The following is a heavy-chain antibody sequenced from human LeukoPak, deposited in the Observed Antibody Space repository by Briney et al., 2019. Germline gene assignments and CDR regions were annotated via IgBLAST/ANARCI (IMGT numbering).Heavy chain of an antibody. J-gene: IGHJ4*02. CDR3: AKEAIFGVVTYDY. D-gene: IGHD3-3*01. V-gene: IGHV3-9*01. Sequence: GGSLRLSCAASGFTFDDYAMHWVRQAPGKGLEWVSGISWNSGSIGYADSVKGRFTISRDNSKNTLYLQMNSLRAEDTAVYYCAKEAIFGVVTYDYWGQGTLVTVSS. CDR1: GFTFDDYA. CDR2: ISWNSGSI.